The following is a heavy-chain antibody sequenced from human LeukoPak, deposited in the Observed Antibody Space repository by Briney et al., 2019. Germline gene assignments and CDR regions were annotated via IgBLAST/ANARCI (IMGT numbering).Heavy chain of an antibody. CDR3: TRGLSGTHNAFDL. CDR2: INPDGSTI. CDR1: GFSFGNYF. J-gene: IGHJ3*01. D-gene: IGHD1-26*01. Sequence: QPVGSLRLSCAASGFSFGNYFMHWVRQAPGKGLIWVSRINPDGSTIYYADSVKGRFTNSRDNVGSSLYLEMNSLSVEDTALYYCTRGLSGTHNAFDLWGQGTLVTVSS. V-gene: IGHV3-74*01.